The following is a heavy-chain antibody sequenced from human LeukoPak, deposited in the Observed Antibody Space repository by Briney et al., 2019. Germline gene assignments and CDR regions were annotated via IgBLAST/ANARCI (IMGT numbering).Heavy chain of an antibody. CDR3: ARLGLHGSGTYYFFDY. V-gene: IGHV1-2*06. CDR1: GGTFSSYA. CDR2: IDPNTGDT. D-gene: IGHD3-10*01. J-gene: IGHJ4*02. Sequence: ASVKVSCKASGGTFSSYAISWVRQAPGQGLEWVGRIDPNTGDTIYAQNFQGRVTVTSATSISTAYMELSRLSSGDTAVYFCARLGLHGSGTYYFFDYWGQGTLVTVSS.